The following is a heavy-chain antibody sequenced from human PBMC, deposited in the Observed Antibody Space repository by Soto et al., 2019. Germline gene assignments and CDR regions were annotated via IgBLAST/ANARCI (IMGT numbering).Heavy chain of an antibody. CDR3: AVRGGSSWSSYYGMDV. CDR1: GGTFSSYA. V-gene: IGHV1-69*01. CDR2: IIPIFGTA. J-gene: IGHJ6*02. Sequence: QVQLVQSGAEVKKPGSSVKVSCKASGGTFSSYAISWVRQAPGQGLEWMGGIIPIFGTANYEQKFQGRVTITADESTSTAYMELSSLRSEDTAVYYCAVRGGSSWSSYYGMDVWGQGTTVTVSS. D-gene: IGHD6-13*01.